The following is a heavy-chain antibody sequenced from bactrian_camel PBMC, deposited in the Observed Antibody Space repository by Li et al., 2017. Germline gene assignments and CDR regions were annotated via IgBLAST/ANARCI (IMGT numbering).Heavy chain of an antibody. CDR2: LQAGGAT. CDR1: GFTFSRYA. Sequence: QLVESGGGLVQPGGSLRLSCAASGFTFSRYAMSWVRQGPGKGLEWVSGLQAGGATYYPDSVKGRATISRDNAKNTLYLQLNSLKSEDTALYYCTQGGMWYAYDNWGQGTQVTV. CDR3: TQGGMWYAYDN. D-gene: IGHD3*01. V-gene: IGHV3S30*01. J-gene: IGHJ4*01.